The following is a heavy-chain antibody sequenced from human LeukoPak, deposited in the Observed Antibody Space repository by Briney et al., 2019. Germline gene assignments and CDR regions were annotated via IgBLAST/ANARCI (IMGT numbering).Heavy chain of an antibody. V-gene: IGHV4-39*01. CDR2: IYYSGST. CDR3: ARHWASSPYYYDSSGSNVLDY. Sequence: ASGTLSLTCTVSGGSISSSSYYWGWIRQPPGKGLEWIGSIYYSGSTYYNPSLKSRVTISVDTSKNQFSLKLSSVTAADTAVYYCARHWASSPYYYDSSGSNVLDYWGQGTLVTVSS. CDR1: GGSISSSSYY. D-gene: IGHD3-22*01. J-gene: IGHJ4*02.